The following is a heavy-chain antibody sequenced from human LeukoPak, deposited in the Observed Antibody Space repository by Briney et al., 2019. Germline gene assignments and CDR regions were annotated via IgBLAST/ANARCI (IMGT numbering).Heavy chain of an antibody. J-gene: IGHJ4*02. CDR1: GGTFSSYA. V-gene: IGHV1-69*04. CDR3: AFAPNPRYYFDY. CDR2: IIPILDIA. Sequence: ASVKVSCKASGGTFSSYAISWVRQAAGHGLEWMGRIIPILDIANYPQRFQGRVTITADKSTSTAYMELSSLRSEDTAVYYCAFAPNPRYYFDYWGQGTLVTVSS. D-gene: IGHD1-14*01.